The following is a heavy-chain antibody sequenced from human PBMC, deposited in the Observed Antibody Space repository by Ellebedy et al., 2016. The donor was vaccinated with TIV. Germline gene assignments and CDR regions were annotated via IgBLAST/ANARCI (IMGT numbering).Heavy chain of an antibody. CDR2: ISSSSSYI. CDR1: GLTFSSYS. Sequence: GGSLRLXXAASGLTFSSYSMNWVRQAPGKGLEWVSSISSSSSYIYYADSVKGRFTISRVNAKNSLYLQMNSLRAEDTAVYYCATLPLTFWSGYYSDYWGQGTLVTVSS. CDR3: ATLPLTFWSGYYSDY. J-gene: IGHJ4*02. D-gene: IGHD3-3*01. V-gene: IGHV3-21*01.